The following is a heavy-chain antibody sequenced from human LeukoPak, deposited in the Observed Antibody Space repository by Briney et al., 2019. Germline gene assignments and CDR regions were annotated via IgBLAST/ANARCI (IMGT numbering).Heavy chain of an antibody. Sequence: PSETLSLTCTVSGGSVSSYYWSWLRQPPGKGLEWIGYIYDIGSTKYNPSLKSRVTMSVDTSKNQFSLKLSSVTAADTAVYHCARTYYYDSSGYLNHWFDPWGQGTLVTVSS. D-gene: IGHD3-22*01. J-gene: IGHJ5*02. CDR2: IYDIGST. CDR3: ARTYYYDSSGYLNHWFDP. CDR1: GGSVSSYY. V-gene: IGHV4-59*08.